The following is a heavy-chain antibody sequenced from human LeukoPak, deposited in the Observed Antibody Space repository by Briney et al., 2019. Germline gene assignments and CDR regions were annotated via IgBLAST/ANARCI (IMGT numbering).Heavy chain of an antibody. V-gene: IGHV1-2*02. Sequence: ASVKVSCKASGYTFTGYYMHWVRQAPGQGLEWMGWINPNSGGTNYAQKFQGRVTMTRDTSISTAYMELSRLRSDDTAVYYCARKGYDILTGYYRGFDYWGQGTLVTVSS. CDR3: ARKGYDILTGYYRGFDY. CDR2: INPNSGGT. D-gene: IGHD3-9*01. CDR1: GYTFTGYY. J-gene: IGHJ4*02.